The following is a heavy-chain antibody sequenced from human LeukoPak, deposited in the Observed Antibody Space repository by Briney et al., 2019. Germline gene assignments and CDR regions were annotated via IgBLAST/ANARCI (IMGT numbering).Heavy chain of an antibody. D-gene: IGHD1-26*01. CDR2: IYYSGST. CDR1: GGSFSGYY. J-gene: IGHJ4*02. CDR3: ARSSVEIRMAVDY. Sequence: SETLSLTCAVYGGSFSGYYWSWIRQPPGKGLEWIGYIYYSGSTNYNPSLKSRVTISVDTSKNQFSLKLSSVTAADTAVYYCARSSVEIRMAVDYWGQGTLVTVSS. V-gene: IGHV4-59*08.